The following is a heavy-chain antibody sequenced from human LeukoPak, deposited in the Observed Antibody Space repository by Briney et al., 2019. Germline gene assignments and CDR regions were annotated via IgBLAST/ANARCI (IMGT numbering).Heavy chain of an antibody. V-gene: IGHV3-23*01. J-gene: IGHJ4*02. CDR3: AKDNGDYDWSDY. CDR1: GFTFSSYA. CDR2: ISGCGGST. D-gene: IGHD4-17*01. Sequence: QPGGSLRLSCAASGFTFSSYAMSWVRQAPGKGLEWVSAISGCGGSTYYADSVKGRFTISRDNSKNTLYLQMNSLRAEDTAVYYCAKDNGDYDWSDYWGQGTLVTVSS.